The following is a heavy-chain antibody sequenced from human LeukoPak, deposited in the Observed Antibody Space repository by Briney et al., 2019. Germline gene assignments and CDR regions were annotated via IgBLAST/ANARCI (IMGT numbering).Heavy chain of an antibody. J-gene: IGHJ5*02. CDR2: INPNSGGT. CDR1: GYTFTGYY. D-gene: IGHD3-10*01. V-gene: IGHV1-2*02. CDR3: ARVEVRGVIQWFDP. Sequence: ASVKVSCKASGYTFTGYYMHWVRQALGQGLEWMGWINPNSGGTNYAQKFQGRVTMTRDTSISTAYMELSRLRSDDTAVYYCARVEVRGVIQWFDPWGQGTLVTVSS.